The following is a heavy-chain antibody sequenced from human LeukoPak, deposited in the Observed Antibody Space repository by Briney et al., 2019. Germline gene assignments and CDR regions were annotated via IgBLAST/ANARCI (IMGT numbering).Heavy chain of an antibody. CDR3: ARGRVTGDIYYYYGMDV. CDR2: MNPNSGNT. Sequence: ASVKVSCKASGYTFTSYDINWVRQATGQGLEWMGWMNPNSGNTGYAQKFQGRVTMTRNTSISTAYMGLGSLRSEDTAVYYCARGRVTGDIYYYYGMDVWGQGTTVTVSS. D-gene: IGHD7-27*01. V-gene: IGHV1-8*01. CDR1: GYTFTSYD. J-gene: IGHJ6*02.